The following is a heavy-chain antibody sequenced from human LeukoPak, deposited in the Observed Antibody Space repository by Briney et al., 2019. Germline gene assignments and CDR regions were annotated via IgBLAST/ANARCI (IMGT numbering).Heavy chain of an antibody. CDR2: ISAYTGHT. D-gene: IGHD6-19*01. J-gene: IGHJ4*02. Sequence: GASVKVSCKASGYIFLNYGINWVRQAPGQGLEWMGWISAYTGHTDYAQKLQGRVTMTTDTSTTTAYMELRNLRSDDTAIYYCARSPAVASTRGDYWGQGTLVTVSS. CDR1: GYIFLNYG. CDR3: ARSPAVASTRGDY. V-gene: IGHV1-18*01.